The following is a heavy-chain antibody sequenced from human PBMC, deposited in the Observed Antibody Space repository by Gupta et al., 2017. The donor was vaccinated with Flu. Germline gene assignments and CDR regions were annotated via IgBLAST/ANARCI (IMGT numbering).Heavy chain of an antibody. D-gene: IGHD2-15*01. Sequence: EVQLVESGGGLVQPGGSLRLSCAASGFTFSSYAMHWVRQAPGKGLEYVSAISSNGGSTYYANSVKGRFTISRDNSKNTLYLQMGSLRAEDMAVYYCARGGLGNFDYWGQGTLVTVSS. V-gene: IGHV3-64*01. CDR1: GFTFSSYA. CDR2: ISSNGGST. CDR3: ARGGLGNFDY. J-gene: IGHJ4*02.